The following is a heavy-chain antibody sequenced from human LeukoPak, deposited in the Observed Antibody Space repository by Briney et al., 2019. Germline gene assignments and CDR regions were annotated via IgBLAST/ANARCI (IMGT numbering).Heavy chain of an antibody. CDR2: ITDSGGST. CDR1: GFTFSNYA. CDR3: AKDDGGSVTTTDFEY. D-gene: IGHD4-17*01. J-gene: IGHJ4*02. V-gene: IGHV3-23*01. Sequence: GGSLRLSCAALGFTFSNYALSWVRQVPGKGLEWVSGITDSGGSTYYADSVKGRFTISRDNSKNTLYLQMNSLRAEDTAVYFCAKDDGGSVTTTDFEYWGQGTLVTVSS.